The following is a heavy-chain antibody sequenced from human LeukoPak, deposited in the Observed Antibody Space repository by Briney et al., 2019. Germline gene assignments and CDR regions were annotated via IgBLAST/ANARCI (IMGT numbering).Heavy chain of an antibody. D-gene: IGHD4-23*01. CDR2: LSYGGST. V-gene: IGHV4-39*01. J-gene: IGHJ4*02. CDR3: VRIDYGGSFDR. Sequence: PSETLSLTCTVSGGSISSSNYYCGWVRQPPGKGLEWIGSLSYGGSTYSNPSLMSRVTISVDTSKTQFSLELSSVTAADTAVYYCVRIDYGGSFDRWGQGTLVTVSS. CDR1: GGSISSSNYY.